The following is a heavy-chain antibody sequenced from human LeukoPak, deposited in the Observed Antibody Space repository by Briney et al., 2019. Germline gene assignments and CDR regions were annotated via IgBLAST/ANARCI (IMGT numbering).Heavy chain of an antibody. D-gene: IGHD4-17*01. CDR1: GGTFISYA. Sequence: SVKVSCKASGGTFISYAISWVRQAPGQGLEWMGRIIPIFGTANYAQKFQGRVTITTDESTSTAYMELSSLRSEDTAVYYCARDRLRRDYFDYWGQGTLVTVSS. V-gene: IGHV1-69*05. CDR3: ARDRLRRDYFDY. J-gene: IGHJ4*02. CDR2: IIPIFGTA.